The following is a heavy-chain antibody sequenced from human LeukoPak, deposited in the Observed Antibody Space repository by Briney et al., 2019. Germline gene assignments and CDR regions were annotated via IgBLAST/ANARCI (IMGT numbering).Heavy chain of an antibody. V-gene: IGHV4-34*01. CDR1: GFTFSSYW. CDR3: ARSTLLGPFDY. J-gene: IGHJ4*02. Sequence: GSLRLSCAASGFTFSSYWMSWIRQPPGKGLEWIGEINHSGSTNYNPSLKSRVTISVDTSKNQFSLKLSSVTAADTAVYYCARSTLLGPFDYWGQGTLVTVSS. CDR2: INHSGST. D-gene: IGHD2-15*01.